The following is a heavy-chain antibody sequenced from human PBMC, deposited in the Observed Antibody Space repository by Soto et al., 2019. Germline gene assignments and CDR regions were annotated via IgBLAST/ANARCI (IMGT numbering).Heavy chain of an antibody. CDR1: GDSVSSNSAA. CDR3: ARGGAVAGTVPSYYYYYGMDV. D-gene: IGHD6-19*01. Sequence: SQTLSLTCAISGDSVSSNSAAWNWIRQSPSRGLEWLGRTYYRSKWYNDHAVSVKSRITINPDTSKNQFSLQLNSVTPEDTAVYYCARGGAVAGTVPSYYYYYGMDVWGQGTTVTVSS. V-gene: IGHV6-1*01. J-gene: IGHJ6*02. CDR2: TYYRSKWYN.